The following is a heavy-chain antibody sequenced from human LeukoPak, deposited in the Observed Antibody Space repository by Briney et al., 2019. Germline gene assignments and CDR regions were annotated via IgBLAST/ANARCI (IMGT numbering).Heavy chain of an antibody. CDR3: ARDLIAARPGWFDP. CDR1: GYAFTTYG. CDR2: ISAYNGDT. D-gene: IGHD6-6*01. V-gene: IGHV1-18*01. J-gene: IGHJ5*02. Sequence: GASVKVSCKASGYAFTTYGINWVGHAPGQGLELMGWISAYNGDTNYAQNVQGRVTMSTDTSTSTAYMELRSLRSDGTAVYYCARDLIAARPGWFDPWGQGTLVTVSS.